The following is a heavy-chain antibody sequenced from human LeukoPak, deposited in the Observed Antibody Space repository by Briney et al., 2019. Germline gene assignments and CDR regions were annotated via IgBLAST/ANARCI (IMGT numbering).Heavy chain of an antibody. D-gene: IGHD3-10*01. CDR1: GYSFTSYW. J-gene: IGHJ4*02. CDR2: IYPGDSDT. Sequence: GESLKISCKGSGYSFTSYWIGWVRQMPGKGLEWMGIIYPGDSDTRYSPSFQGQVTISADKSISTAYLQWSSLKASDTAMYYCARRITMVRGVITKYYFDYWGQGTLVTVSS. CDR3: ARRITMVRGVITKYYFDY. V-gene: IGHV5-51*01.